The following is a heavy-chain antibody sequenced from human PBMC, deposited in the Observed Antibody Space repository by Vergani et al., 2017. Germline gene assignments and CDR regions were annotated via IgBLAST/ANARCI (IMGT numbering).Heavy chain of an antibody. CDR1: FDSIRNLY. V-gene: IGHV4-59*11. Sequence: QVQLQESGPGLVKPSETLSPTCSVSFDSIRNLYCNWIRQPPGKGLEWIGSIHYSENTNYNPSLKTRVTISVDTSKNQFSLTLTSVTAADTAGYYCASDTHSGQRADRWGQGILVTVTS. J-gene: IGHJ5*02. CDR3: ASDTHSGQRADR. D-gene: IGHD1-26*01. CDR2: IHYSENT.